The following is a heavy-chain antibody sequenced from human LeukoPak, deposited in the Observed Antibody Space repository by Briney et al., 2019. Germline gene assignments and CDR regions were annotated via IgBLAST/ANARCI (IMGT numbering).Heavy chain of an antibody. V-gene: IGHV1-2*02. CDR1: AYTFTGYY. CDR3: ARVGGYDYDSSGYNGLNY. J-gene: IGHJ4*02. CDR2: INPNSGGT. Sequence: ASVKVSCKASAYTFTGYYIHWVRQAPGQGLEWMGWINPNSGGTNYAQNFQGRVTMTRDMSITTAYMELGRLRSDDTAVYYCARVGGYDYDSSGYNGLNYWGQGTLATVSS. D-gene: IGHD3-22*01.